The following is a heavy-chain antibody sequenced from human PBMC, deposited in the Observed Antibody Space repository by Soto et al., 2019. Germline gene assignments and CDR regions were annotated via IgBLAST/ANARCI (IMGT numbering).Heavy chain of an antibody. CDR3: ATDLNYGYLHFDY. Sequence: ASVKVSCKVSGYTLTELSMHWVRQAPGKGLERMGDFDTEDGETIYAQKIQGRVTMTEDTSTDTAYMELSSLRSEDTAVYYCATDLNYGYLHFDYWGQGTLVTAS. V-gene: IGHV1-24*01. CDR1: GYTLTELS. J-gene: IGHJ4*02. D-gene: IGHD4-17*01. CDR2: FDTEDGET.